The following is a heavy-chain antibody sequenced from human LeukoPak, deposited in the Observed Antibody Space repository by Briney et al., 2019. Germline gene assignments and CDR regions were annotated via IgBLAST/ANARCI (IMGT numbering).Heavy chain of an antibody. V-gene: IGHV4-4*09. CDR2: IYTSGST. CDR1: GGSISSYY. Sequence: SETLSLTCTVSGGSISSYYWSWIRQPPGKGLEWIGYIYTSGSTNYNPSLKSRVTISVVTSKNQFSLKLSSVTAADTAVYYCARHWVSVGVVVPAAIPPWFDPWGQGTLVTVSS. D-gene: IGHD2-2*02. CDR3: ARHWVSVGVVVPAAIPPWFDP. J-gene: IGHJ5*02.